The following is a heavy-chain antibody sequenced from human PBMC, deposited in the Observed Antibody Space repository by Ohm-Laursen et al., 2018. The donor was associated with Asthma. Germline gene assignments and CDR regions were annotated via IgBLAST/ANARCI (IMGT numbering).Heavy chain of an antibody. D-gene: IGHD6-19*01. CDR1: GFTFSSYA. Sequence: SLRLSCSASGFTFSSYAMHWVRQAPGKGLEWVAVISYDGSNKYYADSVKGRFTISRDNSKNTLYLQMNSLRAEDTAVYYCARDLTAVAGLYYYYGMDVWGQGTTVTVSS. CDR2: ISYDGSNK. J-gene: IGHJ6*02. V-gene: IGHV3-30-3*01. CDR3: ARDLTAVAGLYYYYGMDV.